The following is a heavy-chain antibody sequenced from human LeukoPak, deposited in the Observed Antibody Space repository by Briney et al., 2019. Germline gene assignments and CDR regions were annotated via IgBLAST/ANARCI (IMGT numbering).Heavy chain of an antibody. V-gene: IGHV3-64*01. CDR3: ARSQGGYSDY. Sequence: GSLRLSCAASGFTFSNYAMRWVRQAPGKGLDCVAAISGDGVSTSYGNSVKGRFTISRDNSKNTLYLQMGSLTTEDMAVYYCARSQGGYSDYWGQGTLVTVSS. CDR1: GFTFSNYA. CDR2: ISGDGVST. J-gene: IGHJ4*02.